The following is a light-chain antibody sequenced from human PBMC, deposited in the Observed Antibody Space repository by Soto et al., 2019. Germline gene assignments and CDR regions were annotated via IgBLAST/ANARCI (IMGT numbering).Light chain of an antibody. CDR2: EVS. CDR3: CSYAGSSTWV. J-gene: IGLJ3*02. V-gene: IGLV2-23*02. Sequence: QSALTQPASVSGSPGQSITISCTGTSNDVGSYNLVSWYQQHPGKAPKLMIYEVSKRPSGVSNRFSGSKSGNTASLTISGLQAEDEADYYCCSYAGSSTWVFGAGTKLTVL. CDR1: SNDVGSYNL.